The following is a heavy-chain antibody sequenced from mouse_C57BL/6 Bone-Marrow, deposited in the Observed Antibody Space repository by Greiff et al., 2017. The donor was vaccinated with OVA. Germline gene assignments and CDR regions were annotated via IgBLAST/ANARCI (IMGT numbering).Heavy chain of an antibody. J-gene: IGHJ2*01. CDR3: ARGAVSFDY. D-gene: IGHD2-2*01. CDR2: INPNNGGT. Sequence: EVQLQQSGPELVKPGASVKISCKASGYTFTDYYMNWVKQSHGKSLEWIGDINPNNGGTSYNQKFKGKATLTVDKSSSTAYMELRRLTSEDSAVYYGARGAVSFDYWGQGTTLTVSS. V-gene: IGHV1-26*01. CDR1: GYTFTDYY.